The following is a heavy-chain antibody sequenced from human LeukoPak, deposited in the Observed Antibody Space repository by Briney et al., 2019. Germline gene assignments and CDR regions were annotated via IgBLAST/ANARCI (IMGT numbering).Heavy chain of an antibody. J-gene: IGHJ3*02. D-gene: IGHD3-10*01. V-gene: IGHV3-30*02. CDR2: IRYDGSNK. CDR1: GFTFSSYG. Sequence: GGSLRLSCAASGFTFSSYGMHWVRQAPGKGLEWVAFIRYDGSNKYYADSVKGRFTISRDNTKNSLFLQMNNLRVDDTAVYYCAREGEGRRGSDAFDMWGQGTVVTVSS. CDR3: AREGEGRRGSDAFDM.